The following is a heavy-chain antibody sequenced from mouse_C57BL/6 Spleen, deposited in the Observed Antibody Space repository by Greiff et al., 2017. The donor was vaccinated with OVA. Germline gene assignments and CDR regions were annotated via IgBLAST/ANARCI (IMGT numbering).Heavy chain of an antibody. Sequence: VQLKESGGGLVQPKGSLKLSCAASGFSFNTYAMNWVRQAPGKGLEWVARIRSKSNNYATYYADSVKDRFTISRDDSESMLYLQMNNLKTEDTAMYYCVRGLYAMDYWGQGTSVTVSS. V-gene: IGHV10-1*01. CDR3: VRGLYAMDY. CDR1: GFSFNTYA. CDR2: IRSKSNNYAT. J-gene: IGHJ4*01.